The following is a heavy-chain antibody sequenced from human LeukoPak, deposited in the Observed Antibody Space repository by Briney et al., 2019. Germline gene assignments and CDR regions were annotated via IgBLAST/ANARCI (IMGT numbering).Heavy chain of an antibody. J-gene: IGHJ3*02. V-gene: IGHV4-30-2*01. CDR3: ARAGYCSSTRCLDAYDI. CDR2: IYHSGST. D-gene: IGHD2-2*01. CDR1: GGSISSGGYS. Sequence: SQTLSLTCAVSGGSISSGGYSWSWIRQPPGKGLEWIGYIYHSGSTYYNPSLKSRVTISVDRSKNQFSLKLSSVTAADTAVYYCARAGYCSSTRCLDAYDIWGQGTMVTVSS.